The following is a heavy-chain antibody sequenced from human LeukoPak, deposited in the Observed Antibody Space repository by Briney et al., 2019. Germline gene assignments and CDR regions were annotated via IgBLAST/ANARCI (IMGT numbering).Heavy chain of an antibody. Sequence: SETLSLTCTVSGGSISSYYWSWIRQPPGKGLEWIGYIYYSGSTNYNPSLKSRVTISVDTSKNQFSLKLSSVTAADTAVYYCARDRIKYCSGGSCYLDAFDIWGQGTMVTVSS. CDR1: GGSISSYY. CDR2: IYYSGST. CDR3: ARDRIKYCSGGSCYLDAFDI. J-gene: IGHJ3*02. D-gene: IGHD2-15*01. V-gene: IGHV4-59*01.